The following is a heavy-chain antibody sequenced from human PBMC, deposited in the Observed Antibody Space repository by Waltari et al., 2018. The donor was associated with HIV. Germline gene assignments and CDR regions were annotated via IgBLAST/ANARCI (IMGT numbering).Heavy chain of an antibody. CDR3: AKDLTVYGGFDY. CDR2: ISGSGGST. V-gene: IGHV3-23*01. D-gene: IGHD3-3*01. Sequence: EVQLLESGGGLVQPGGSLRLSCAASGFTFSSYAMSWVRQAPGKGREWVSAISGSGGSTYYADSVKGRFTISRDNSKNTLYLQMNSLRAEDTAVYYCAKDLTVYGGFDYWGQGTLVTVSS. J-gene: IGHJ4*02. CDR1: GFTFSSYA.